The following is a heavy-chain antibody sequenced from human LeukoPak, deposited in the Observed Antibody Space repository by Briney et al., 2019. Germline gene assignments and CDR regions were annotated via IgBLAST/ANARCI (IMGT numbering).Heavy chain of an antibody. Sequence: GGSLRLSCAASGFTFSSYAMSWVRQAPGKGLEWVSAISGSGGSTYYADSVKGRFTISRDNSKNTLYLQMNSLRAEDTAVYYCAKCDGYYGSGSYSDYWGQGTLVTVSS. V-gene: IGHV3-23*01. CDR1: GFTFSSYA. CDR3: AKCDGYYGSGSYSDY. J-gene: IGHJ4*02. CDR2: ISGSGGST. D-gene: IGHD3-10*01.